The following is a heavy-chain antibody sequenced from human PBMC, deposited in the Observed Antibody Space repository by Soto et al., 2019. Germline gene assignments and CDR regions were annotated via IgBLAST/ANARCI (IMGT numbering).Heavy chain of an antibody. J-gene: IGHJ4*02. CDR2: ISGSGGST. Sequence: VGSLRLSCAASGFTFSSYAMSWVRQAPGKGLEWVSAISGSGGSTYYADSVKGRFTISRDNSKNTLYLQMNSLRAEDTAVYYCAKDPGYYDSSGPVPNFDYWGQGTLVPVSS. CDR3: AKDPGYYDSSGPVPNFDY. V-gene: IGHV3-23*01. CDR1: GFTFSSYA. D-gene: IGHD3-22*01.